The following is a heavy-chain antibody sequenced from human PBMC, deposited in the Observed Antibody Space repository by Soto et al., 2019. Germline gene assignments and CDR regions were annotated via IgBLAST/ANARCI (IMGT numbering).Heavy chain of an antibody. CDR3: AKGWDEKYFDS. Sequence: VQLQESGPGLVKPSETLSLSCTVSGASLLSSYWSWVRQPAGKGLEWIGHIFSSGRTSYNPSLKNRLTLPIDTSKNLFSPNLSSVTAADTAVYYCAKGWDEKYFDSWGQGSLVTVSS. CDR2: IFSSGRT. J-gene: IGHJ4*02. CDR1: GASLLSSY. V-gene: IGHV4-4*07. D-gene: IGHD1-26*01.